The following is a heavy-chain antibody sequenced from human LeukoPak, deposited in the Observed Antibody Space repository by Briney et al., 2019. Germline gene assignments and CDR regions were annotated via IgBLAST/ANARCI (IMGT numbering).Heavy chain of an antibody. CDR3: ARAQGGYLDVDV. Sequence: GGSLRLSCAASGFTFSSYSMNWVRQAPGKGLEWVSSISSSSSYIYYADSVKGRFTISRDNAKNSLYLQMNSLRAEDTAVYYCARAQGGYLDVDVWGQGTTVTVSS. J-gene: IGHJ6*02. V-gene: IGHV3-21*01. CDR1: GFTFSSYS. D-gene: IGHD2-21*02. CDR2: ISSSSSYI.